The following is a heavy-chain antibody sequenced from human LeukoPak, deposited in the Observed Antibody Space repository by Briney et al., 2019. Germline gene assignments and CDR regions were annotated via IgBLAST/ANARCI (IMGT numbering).Heavy chain of an antibody. CDR2: IRYDGSNK. CDR3: AKDARANIVLMVYASWFDP. D-gene: IGHD2-8*01. J-gene: IGHJ5*02. Sequence: GGSLRLSCAASGFTFSSYGMHWVRQAPGKGLERVAFIRYDGSNKYYADSVKGRFTISRDNSKNTLYLQMNSLRAEDTAVYYCAKDARANIVLMVYASWFDPWGQGTLVTVSS. V-gene: IGHV3-30*02. CDR1: GFTFSSYG.